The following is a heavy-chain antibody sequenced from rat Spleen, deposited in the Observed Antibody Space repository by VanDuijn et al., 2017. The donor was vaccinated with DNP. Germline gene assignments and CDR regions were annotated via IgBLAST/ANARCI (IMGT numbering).Heavy chain of an antibody. J-gene: IGHJ2*01. Sequence: EVQLVESGGDLVQPGRSLKLSCAASGFTFSNYYMAWVRQAPKKGLEWVASISASGGSTSYRDSVKGRFTISRDNAKSTLYLQMDSLRSEDTATYYCARQKPSFITLAAEIYWGQGVMVTVSS. V-gene: IGHV5-25*01. D-gene: IGHD1-2*01. CDR1: GFTFSNYY. CDR3: ARQKPSFITLAAEIY. CDR2: ISASGGST.